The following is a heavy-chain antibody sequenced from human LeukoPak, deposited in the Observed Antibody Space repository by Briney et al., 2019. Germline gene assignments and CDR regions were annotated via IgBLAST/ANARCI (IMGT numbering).Heavy chain of an antibody. J-gene: IGHJ4*02. CDR3: ARARDSSSWYPFYYFDY. Sequence: SETLSLTCTVSGDSISSGSYYWNWIRQPAGTGLEWIGRIYTSGSTNYDPSLKSRVTMSVDTSKNQFSLKLSSVTAADTAVYYCARARDSSSWYPFYYFDYWGQGTLVTVSS. CDR2: IYTSGST. V-gene: IGHV4-61*02. D-gene: IGHD6-13*01. CDR1: GDSISSGSYY.